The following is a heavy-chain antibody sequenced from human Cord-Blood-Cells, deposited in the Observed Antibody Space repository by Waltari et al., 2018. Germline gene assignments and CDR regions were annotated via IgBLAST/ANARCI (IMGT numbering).Heavy chain of an antibody. Sequence: QVQLVQSGAEVKKPGASVKVSCKASGYTFTSYDINWVRQATGQGLEWMGWVNPNSGNTGYAQKCEGRVTIPRNTSISTAYMELSSLRSEDTALYYCAGGRRGYYFDYWGQGSLVTVSS. CDR3: AGGRRGYYFDY. V-gene: IGHV1-8*03. CDR1: GYTFTSYD. J-gene: IGHJ4*02. CDR2: VNPNSGNT. D-gene: IGHD3-22*01.